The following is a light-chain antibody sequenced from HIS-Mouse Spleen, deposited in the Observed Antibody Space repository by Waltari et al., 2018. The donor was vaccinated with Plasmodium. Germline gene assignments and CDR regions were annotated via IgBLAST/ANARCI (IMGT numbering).Light chain of an antibody. Sequence: EIVLTHSPATLPLSPGERSTLSCRTSQSVSSYLAWYQQKPGQAPRLLIYDASNRATGIPARFSGSGSGTDFTLTISSLEPEDFAVYYCQQRSNWPRGTFGQGTKVEIK. V-gene: IGKV3-11*01. CDR2: DAS. CDR3: QQRSNWPRGT. J-gene: IGKJ1*01. CDR1: QSVSSY.